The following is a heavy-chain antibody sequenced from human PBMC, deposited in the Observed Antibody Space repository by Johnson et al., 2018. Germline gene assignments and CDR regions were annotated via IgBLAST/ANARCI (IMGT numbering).Heavy chain of an antibody. CDR3: ARDWEIAACGTGGYFHH. CDR1: GFTFSSYA. CDR2: ISYDGSNK. D-gene: IGHD6-13*01. V-gene: IGHV3-30-3*01. J-gene: IGHJ1*01. Sequence: QVQLVESGGGVVQPGRSLRLSCAASGFTFSSYAMHWVRQAPGKGLEWVAVISYDGSNKYYADSVKGRFTISRDNSKNTLYLQMNSLRAEDTAVYYCARDWEIAACGTGGYFHHWGQGTLVTVSS.